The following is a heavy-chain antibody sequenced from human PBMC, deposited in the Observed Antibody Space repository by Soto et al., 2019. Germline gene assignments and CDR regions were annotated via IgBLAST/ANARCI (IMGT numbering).Heavy chain of an antibody. CDR3: ARSFNYVVRGMTYYYMDV. Sequence: PSETLSLTCTVSGGSISSSSYYWGWIRQPPGKGLEWIGSIYYSGSTYYNPSLKSRVTISVDTSKNQFSLKLSSVTAADTAVYYCARSFNYVVRGMTYYYMDVWGKGTTVTVSS. D-gene: IGHD3-10*01. V-gene: IGHV4-39*07. J-gene: IGHJ6*03. CDR1: GGSISSSSYY. CDR2: IYYSGST.